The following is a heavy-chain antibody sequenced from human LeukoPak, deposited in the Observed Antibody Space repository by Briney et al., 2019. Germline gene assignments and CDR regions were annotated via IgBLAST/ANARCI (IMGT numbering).Heavy chain of an antibody. D-gene: IGHD3-22*01. CDR3: ASQKANFYDSSGDV. V-gene: IGHV3-23*01. CDR1: GFTFSSSA. Sequence: PGGSLRLSCAASGFTFSSSAMSWVRQAPGKGLEWVSAISGSGDNTYYAGSVKGRFTIFRDNSKNMLYLQMSSLRAEDTALYYCASQKANFYDSSGDVWGQGTTVTVSS. CDR2: ISGSGDNT. J-gene: IGHJ6*02.